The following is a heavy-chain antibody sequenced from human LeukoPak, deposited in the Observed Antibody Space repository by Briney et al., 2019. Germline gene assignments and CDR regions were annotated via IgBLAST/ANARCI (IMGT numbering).Heavy chain of an antibody. CDR2: IYYSGST. J-gene: IGHJ4*02. CDR1: GGSITSSSYY. V-gene: IGHV4-39*07. D-gene: IGHD5-18*01. CDR3: ARDASRIQLWPL. Sequence: SETLSLTCTVSGGSITSSSYYWGWIRQPPGKGLEWIGSIYYSGSTHYSPSLKSRVTISVDMSKNQFSLKLSSVTAADTAIYYCARDASRIQLWPLWGQGTLVTVSS.